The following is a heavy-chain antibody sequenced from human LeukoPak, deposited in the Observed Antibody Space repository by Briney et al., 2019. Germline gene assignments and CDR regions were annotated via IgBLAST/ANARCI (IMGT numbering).Heavy chain of an antibody. CDR3: TNYYDSSGYGGVYYFDY. Sequence: GGSLRLSCAASGFTFSGSAMHWVRQASGKGLEWVSRIRSKANSYATAYAASVKGRFTISRDDSKNTAYLQMNSLKTEDTAVYYCTNYYDSSGYGGVYYFDYWGQGTLVTVSS. D-gene: IGHD3-22*01. J-gene: IGHJ4*02. CDR1: GFTFSGSA. V-gene: IGHV3-73*01. CDR2: IRSKANSYAT.